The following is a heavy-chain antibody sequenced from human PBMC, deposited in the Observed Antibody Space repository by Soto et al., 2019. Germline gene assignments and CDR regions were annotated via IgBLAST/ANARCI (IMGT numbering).Heavy chain of an antibody. CDR1: GFTFSSYA. V-gene: IGHV3-23*01. Sequence: GGSLRLSCAASGFTFSSYAMSWVRQAPGKGLEWVSAIRGSGGSTYYADSVKGRFTISRDNSKNTLYLQMNSLRAEDTAVYYCAKALYGGGYYHPVWFDPWGQGTLVTVSS. CDR2: IRGSGGST. D-gene: IGHD3-22*01. J-gene: IGHJ5*02. CDR3: AKALYGGGYYHPVWFDP.